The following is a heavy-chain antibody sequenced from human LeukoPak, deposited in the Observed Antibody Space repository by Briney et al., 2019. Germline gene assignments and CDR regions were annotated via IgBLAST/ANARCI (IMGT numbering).Heavy chain of an antibody. J-gene: IGHJ3*02. Sequence: ASVKVSRKASGYTFTSYYMHWVRQAPGQGLEWMGIINPSGGSTSYAQKFQGRVTMTRDMSTSTVYMELSSLRSEDTAVYYCAGGGRIVGPADAFDIWGQGTMVTVSS. CDR1: GYTFTSYY. CDR2: INPSGGST. D-gene: IGHD1-26*01. CDR3: AGGGRIVGPADAFDI. V-gene: IGHV1-46*01.